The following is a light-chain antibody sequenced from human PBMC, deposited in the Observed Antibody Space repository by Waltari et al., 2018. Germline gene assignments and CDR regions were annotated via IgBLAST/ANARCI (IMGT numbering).Light chain of an antibody. CDR2: WAS. Sequence: DIVMTQSPDSLAVSLGERAPFHRKSRPSVLYSSNNKNYLAWYQQKPGQPPKLLIYWASTRESGVPDRFSGSGSGTDFTLTISSLQAEDVAVYYCQQYYSTPLTFGGGTKVEIK. J-gene: IGKJ4*01. CDR3: QQYYSTPLT. CDR1: PSVLYSSNNKNY. V-gene: IGKV4-1*01.